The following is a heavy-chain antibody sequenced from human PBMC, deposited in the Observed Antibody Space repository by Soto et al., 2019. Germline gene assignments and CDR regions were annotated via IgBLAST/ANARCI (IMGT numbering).Heavy chain of an antibody. CDR2: IYQSGST. Sequence: PSETLSLTCAVSGGSISSGGYSWSWIRQPPGKGLEWIGYIYQSGSTYYNPSLKSRVTISVDRPRNQFSLKLSSVTAADTAVYFCATQSYSNSGAYYYYAMDVWGQGTTVTVS. J-gene: IGHJ6*02. CDR1: GGSISSGGYS. CDR3: ATQSYSNSGAYYYYAMDV. D-gene: IGHD4-4*01. V-gene: IGHV4-30-2*01.